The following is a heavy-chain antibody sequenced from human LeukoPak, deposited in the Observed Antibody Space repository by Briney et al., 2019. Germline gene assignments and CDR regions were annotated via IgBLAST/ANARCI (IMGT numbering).Heavy chain of an antibody. CDR2: IRYDGSNK. V-gene: IGHV3-30*02. D-gene: IGHD1-26*01. J-gene: IGHJ4*02. CDR1: GFNFRSYG. Sequence: GGSLRLSCAASGFNFRSYGMHWVRQAPGKGLEWVAVIRYDGSNKYYADSVKGRFTISRDNSKNTLYLQMNSLRAEDTAVYYCAKREQATYYFDYWGQGTLVTVSS. CDR3: AKREQATYYFDY.